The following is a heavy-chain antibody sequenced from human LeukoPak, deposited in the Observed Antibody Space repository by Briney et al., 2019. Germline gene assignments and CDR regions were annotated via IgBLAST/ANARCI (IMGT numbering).Heavy chain of an antibody. J-gene: IGHJ4*02. CDR2: ISGDGSST. Sequence: PGGSLRLSCAASGFTFDDYAMHWVRQAPGKGLEWVSLISGDGSSTYYGDSVKGRFTVSRDNSKNSLYLQMNSLRADDTALYYCARVRTAMEIGAYWGQGTLVTVSS. V-gene: IGHV3-43*02. D-gene: IGHD5-18*01. CDR1: GFTFDDYA. CDR3: ARVRTAMEIGAY.